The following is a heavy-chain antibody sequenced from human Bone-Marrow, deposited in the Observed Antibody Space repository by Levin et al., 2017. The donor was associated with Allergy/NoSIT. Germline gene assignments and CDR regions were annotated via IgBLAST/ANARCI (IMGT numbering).Heavy chain of an antibody. Sequence: SETLSLTCTVSGGSISSFYWSWIRQPAGKVLEWIGRIYSSGRTDYQSSLKSRVTMSLDTSKNQVSLKLASVTAADTALYYCARDYGGSGYPDYWGQGTLVTVSS. CDR2: IYSSGRT. CDR1: GGSISSFY. CDR3: ARDYGGSGYPDY. V-gene: IGHV4-4*07. D-gene: IGHD3-22*01. J-gene: IGHJ4*02.